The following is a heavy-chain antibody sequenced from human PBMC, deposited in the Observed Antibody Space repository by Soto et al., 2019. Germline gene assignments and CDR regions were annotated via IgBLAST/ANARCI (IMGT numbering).Heavy chain of an antibody. CDR3: AKDSREGGNSALYFDV. J-gene: IGHJ5*02. V-gene: IGHV3-23*01. CDR1: GFKCSNYA. Sequence: HPXGSLRVTCADSGFKCSNYAMSWVRQAPGKGLEWVSLISATGGGTYYADSVKGRFTISRDNSHNTLYLQVHSLTAEDTAVYYCAKDSREGGNSALYFDVWGQGAQVTVSS. CDR2: ISATGGGT. D-gene: IGHD3-16*01.